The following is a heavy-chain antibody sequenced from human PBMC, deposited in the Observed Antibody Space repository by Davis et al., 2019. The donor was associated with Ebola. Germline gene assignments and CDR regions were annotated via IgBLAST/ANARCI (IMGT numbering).Heavy chain of an antibody. Sequence: MPSETLSLTCTVSGGSISSGDYYWSWIRQPPGKGLEWIGYIYYSGSTYYNPSLKSRVTISVDTSKNQFSLKLSSVTAADTAVYYCARGPSVAGLDYWGQGTLVTVSS. J-gene: IGHJ4*02. CDR3: ARGPSVAGLDY. CDR1: GGSISSGDYY. D-gene: IGHD6-19*01. CDR2: IYYSGST. V-gene: IGHV4-30-4*01.